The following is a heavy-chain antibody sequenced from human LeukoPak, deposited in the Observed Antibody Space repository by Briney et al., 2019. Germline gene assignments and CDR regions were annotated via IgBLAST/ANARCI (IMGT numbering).Heavy chain of an antibody. CDR2: ITVNGGNT. CDR1: GFTFSSYT. V-gene: IGHV3-64D*06. CDR3: VKGGSYGPFDY. Sequence: PGGSLRLSCSASGFTFSSYTMHWVRQAPGERLEYVSDITVNGGNTYYADSVKGRFTISRDNSKNTLYLKMSSLRTEDTAVYYCVKGGSYGPFDYWGQGTLVTVSS. D-gene: IGHD3-16*01. J-gene: IGHJ4*02.